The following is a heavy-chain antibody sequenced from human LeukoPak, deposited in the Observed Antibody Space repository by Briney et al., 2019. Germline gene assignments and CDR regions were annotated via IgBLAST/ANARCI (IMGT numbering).Heavy chain of an antibody. D-gene: IGHD5-18*01. V-gene: IGHV3-30*18. CDR2: ISYDGSNK. Sequence: PGRSLRLSCAASGFTFSSYGMHWVRQAPGKGLEWVAVISYDGSNKYYADSVKGRFTISRDNSKNTLYLQMNSLRAEDTAVYYCAKDFLGRDVRYSYGPPDYWGQGTLVTVSS. J-gene: IGHJ4*02. CDR1: GFTFSSYG. CDR3: AKDFLGRDVRYSYGPPDY.